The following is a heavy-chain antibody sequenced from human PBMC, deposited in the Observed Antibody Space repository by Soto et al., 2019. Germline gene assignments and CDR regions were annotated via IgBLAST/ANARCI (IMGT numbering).Heavy chain of an antibody. J-gene: IGHJ4*02. D-gene: IGHD3-22*01. V-gene: IGHV4-30-4*01. Sequence: SETLSLTCTVSGASISSGDYYWSWIRQPPGKGLEWIGYIYYSGSTYYNPSLKSRVTISVDTSKNQFSLKLSSVTAADTAVYYCARIDYDSSGYYYVDYWGQGTLVTVSS. CDR3: ARIDYDSSGYYYVDY. CDR1: GASISSGDYY. CDR2: IYYSGST.